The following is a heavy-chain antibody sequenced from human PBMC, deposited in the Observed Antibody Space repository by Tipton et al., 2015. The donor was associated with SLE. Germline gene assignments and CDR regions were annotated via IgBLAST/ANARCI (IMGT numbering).Heavy chain of an antibody. J-gene: IGHJ4*02. V-gene: IGHV3-33*01. D-gene: IGHD6-13*01. CDR2: IWYDGSNK. Sequence: SLRLSCAASGFTFSSYGMHWVRQAPGKGLEWVAVIWYDGSNKYYADSVKGRFTISRDNSKNTLYLQMNSLRADDTAVYYCARDGPLGYFDYWGQGTLVTVSS. CDR3: ARDGPLGYFDY. CDR1: GFTFSSYG.